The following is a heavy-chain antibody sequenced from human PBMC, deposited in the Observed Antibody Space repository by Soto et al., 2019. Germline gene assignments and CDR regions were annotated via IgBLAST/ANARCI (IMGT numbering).Heavy chain of an antibody. CDR3: ARSSRSYFDY. V-gene: IGHV4-31*03. CDR1: GGSISRSGYF. J-gene: IGHJ4*02. CDR2: IYDSGST. Sequence: SETLSLTCTVSGGSISRSGYFWSWIRQHPGKGLEWIGYIYDSGSTYYNPSLKSRVSLSVDTSKNQFSLSLTSVTAADTAMYYCARSSRSYFDYWGQGTQVTVSS.